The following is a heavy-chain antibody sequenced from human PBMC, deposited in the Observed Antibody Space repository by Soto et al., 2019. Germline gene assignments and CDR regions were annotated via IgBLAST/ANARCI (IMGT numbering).Heavy chain of an antibody. Sequence: QVQLVQSGAEVKKPGSSVKVSCKASGGTFSTNPISWVRQAPGQGLEWRGGTGSGTGPGNHAQKFQGRLTITVDPSTSTVYMALSSLSSEDTAVYYCARRDSGGFYRYFDSWGQGTLGNVSS. CDR2: TGSGTGPG. J-gene: IGHJ4*02. V-gene: IGHV1-69*01. CDR1: GGTFSTNP. CDR3: ARRDSGGFYRYFDS. D-gene: IGHD2-15*01.